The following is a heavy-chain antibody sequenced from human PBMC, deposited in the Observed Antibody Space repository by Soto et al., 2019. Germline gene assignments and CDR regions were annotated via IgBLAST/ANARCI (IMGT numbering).Heavy chain of an antibody. J-gene: IGHJ6*02. D-gene: IGHD2-15*01. CDR3: ARGLYHWSSYYYGMDV. CDR2: IYPGESDT. V-gene: IGHV5-51*01. Sequence: GESPKISCKGYGDSFTRYWIGWVRQMHGKGLEWMGIIYPGESDTRYSPSFQGQGTISADKSINTADLQRSSLKASDTAMYYCARGLYHWSSYYYGMDVWGQGTTVPVSS. CDR1: GDSFTRYW.